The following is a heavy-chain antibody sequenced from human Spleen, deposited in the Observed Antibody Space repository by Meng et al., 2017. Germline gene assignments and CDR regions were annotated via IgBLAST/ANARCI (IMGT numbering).Heavy chain of an antibody. D-gene: IGHD6-13*01. CDR1: GYTFTSYA. J-gene: IGHJ4*02. CDR2: INAGNGNT. CDR3: ARMGGGTRVAAAGTPYYLDY. Sequence: ASVQVSCKASGYTFTSYAMHWVRPAPGQRLEWMGWINAGNGNTKYSQKFQGRVTITRDTSASTAYMQLSSLKSEDTAVYYCARMGGGTRVAAAGTPYYLDYWGQGTLVTVSS. V-gene: IGHV1-3*01.